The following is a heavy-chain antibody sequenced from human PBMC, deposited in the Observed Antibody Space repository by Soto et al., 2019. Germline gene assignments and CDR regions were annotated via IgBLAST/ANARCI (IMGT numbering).Heavy chain of an antibody. CDR3: ARGLYSSSWNRSRRDYYYGMDV. CDR2: INSDGSST. Sequence: GGSLRLSCAASGFTFSSYWMHWVRQAPGKGLVWVSRINSDGSSTSYADSVKGRFTISRDNAKNTLYLQMNSLRAEDTAVYYCARGLYSSSWNRSRRDYYYGMDVWGQGTTVTVSS. CDR1: GFTFSSYW. J-gene: IGHJ6*02. D-gene: IGHD6-6*01. V-gene: IGHV3-74*01.